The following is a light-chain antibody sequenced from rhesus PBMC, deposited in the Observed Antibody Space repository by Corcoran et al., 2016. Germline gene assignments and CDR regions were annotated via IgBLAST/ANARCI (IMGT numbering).Light chain of an antibody. CDR3: SSYAGSGTYI. J-gene: IGLJ1*01. Sequence: QAAPTQSPSVSGSAGQSVTISCTGTSSDIGYYNAVSWYQQHPGKAPKLMIYEVSKRPSGVSDRFSGSKPGNTASLTISGLQAEDEADYYCSSYAGSGTYIFGAGTRLTVL. CDR2: EVS. CDR1: SSDIGYYNA. V-gene: IGLV2-19*02.